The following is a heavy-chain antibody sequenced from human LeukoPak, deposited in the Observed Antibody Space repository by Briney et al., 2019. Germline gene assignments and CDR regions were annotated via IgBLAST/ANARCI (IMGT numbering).Heavy chain of an antibody. CDR3: SSTSPYLDP. V-gene: IGHV3-30*03. CDR1: GFTFSSYG. D-gene: IGHD2-2*01. J-gene: IGHJ5*02. CDR2: ISYDGSNK. Sequence: PGGSLRLSCAASGFTFSSYGMHWVRQAPGKGLEWVAVISYDGSNKYYADSVKGRFTISRDNSKNTLYLQMNGPRAEDTAVYYCSSTSPYLDPWGQGTLVTVSS.